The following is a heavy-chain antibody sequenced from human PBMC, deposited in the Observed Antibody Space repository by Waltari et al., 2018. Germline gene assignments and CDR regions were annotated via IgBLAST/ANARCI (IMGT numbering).Heavy chain of an antibody. Sequence: QVQLVQSGAEVKTPGASVKVSCKASGYTFTGYHIHWMRQAPGQGLEWMGWINPNNGGTNYAQKFQGRVTVTRDTSISTAYMEVSRLRSDDTAVYYCARDFGSVIRYHFDYWGQGTLVTVSS. CDR3: ARDFGSVIRYHFDY. CDR2: INPNNGGT. CDR1: GYTFTGYH. D-gene: IGHD3-16*02. V-gene: IGHV1-2*02. J-gene: IGHJ4*02.